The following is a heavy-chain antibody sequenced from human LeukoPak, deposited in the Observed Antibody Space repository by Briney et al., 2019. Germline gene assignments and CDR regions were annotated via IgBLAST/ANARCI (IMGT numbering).Heavy chain of an antibody. J-gene: IGHJ6*01. CDR1: GFTFSSYS. V-gene: IGHV4-34*01. CDR3: ARGQLFYYGSGSYPPDV. CDR2: INHSGST. Sequence: GSLRLSCAASGFTFSSYSMNWVRQAPGKGLEWIGEINHSGSTNYNPSLKSRVTISVDTSKNQFSLKLSFVTAADTAVYYCARGQLFYYGSGSYPPDVWGQGTTVTVSS. D-gene: IGHD3-10*01.